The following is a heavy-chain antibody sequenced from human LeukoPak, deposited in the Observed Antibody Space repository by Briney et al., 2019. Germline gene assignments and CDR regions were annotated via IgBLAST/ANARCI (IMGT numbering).Heavy chain of an antibody. J-gene: IGHJ4*02. CDR1: GFTFSSYS. CDR2: ISSSSSYI. Sequence: PGGSLRLSCAASGFTFSSYSMNWVRQAPGKGLEWVSSISSSSSYIYYADSVKGRFTISRDNAKNSLYLQMNSLRAEDTAVYYCARDSSYDFWSGYYLDYWGQGTLVTVSS. V-gene: IGHV3-21*01. CDR3: ARDSSYDFWSGYYLDY. D-gene: IGHD3-3*01.